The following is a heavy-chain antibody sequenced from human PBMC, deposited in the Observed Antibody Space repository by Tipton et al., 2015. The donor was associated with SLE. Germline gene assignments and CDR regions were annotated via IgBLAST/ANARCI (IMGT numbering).Heavy chain of an antibody. D-gene: IGHD6-13*01. CDR3: ARDTPSFVAAAGTPEYFQH. J-gene: IGHJ1*01. V-gene: IGHV1-2*02. Sequence: QVQLVQSGAEVKKPGASVKVSCKASGYTFTGYYMHWVRQAPGQGLEWMGWINPNSGGTNYAQKFQGRVTMTRDTSISTAYMELSRLRSDDTAVYYCARDTPSFVAAAGTPEYFQHWGQGTLVTVSS. CDR1: GYTFTGYY. CDR2: INPNSGGT.